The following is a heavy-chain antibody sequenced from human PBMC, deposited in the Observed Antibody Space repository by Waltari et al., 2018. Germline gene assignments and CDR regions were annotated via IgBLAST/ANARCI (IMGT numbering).Heavy chain of an antibody. CDR1: GGSFSGYY. J-gene: IGHJ4*02. CDR2: INHSGST. CDR3: ARAVGGDGYTTLSNPFDY. D-gene: IGHD5-12*01. V-gene: IGHV4-34*01. Sequence: QVQLQQWGAGLLKPSETLSLTCAVYGGSFSGYYWSWIRQPPGQGLEWIGEINHSGSTNYNPSLKSRVTISVDTSKNQFSLKLSSVTAADTAVYYCARAVGGDGYTTLSNPFDYWGQGTLVTVSS.